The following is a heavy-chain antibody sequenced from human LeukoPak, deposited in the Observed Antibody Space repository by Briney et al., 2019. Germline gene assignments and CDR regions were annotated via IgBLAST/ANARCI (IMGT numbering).Heavy chain of an antibody. CDR1: GGSITNYY. J-gene: IGHJ4*02. CDR2: IYPSGST. D-gene: IGHD1-26*01. CDR3: ARDLHSGNYYWLDY. V-gene: IGHV4-4*07. Sequence: DPSETLSLTCTVSGGSITNYYWSWIPQPAGKGLEWIGRIYPSGSTNYNPSLKSRVTMSVDTSKNQLSLKLSSVTAADTAVYYCARDLHSGNYYWLDYWGQGTLVTVSS.